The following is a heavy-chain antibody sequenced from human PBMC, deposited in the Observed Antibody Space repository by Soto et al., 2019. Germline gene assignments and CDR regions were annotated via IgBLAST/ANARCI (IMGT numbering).Heavy chain of an antibody. Sequence: QAQLVQSGPEVKKPGASVKVSCKASGYTFSTHGLSWVRQAPGQGLEWMGWITPSNGNTNYAQKLQGRLSMTTDTSAYTGYMEVRSLRSDDTAVYYCARFRVCSGCTCDPSFGFDMGGEGTVVTVSS. D-gene: IGHD2-15*01. CDR1: GYTFSTHG. CDR2: ITPSNGNT. CDR3: ARFRVCSGCTCDPSFGFDM. J-gene: IGHJ3*02. V-gene: IGHV1-18*01.